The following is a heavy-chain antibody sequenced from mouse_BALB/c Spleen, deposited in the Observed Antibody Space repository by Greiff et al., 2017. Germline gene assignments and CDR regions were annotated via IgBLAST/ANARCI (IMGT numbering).Heavy chain of an antibody. V-gene: IGHV5-6-4*01. J-gene: IGHJ2*01. CDR2: ISSGGSYT. Sequence: EVQRVESGGGLVKPGGSLKLSCAASGFTFSSYTMSWVRQTPEKRLEWVATISSGGSYTYYPDSVKGRFTISGDNAKNTLYLQMSSLKSEDTAMYYCTRELLRPHFDYWGQGTTLTVSS. D-gene: IGHD1-2*01. CDR1: GFTFSSYT. CDR3: TRELLRPHFDY.